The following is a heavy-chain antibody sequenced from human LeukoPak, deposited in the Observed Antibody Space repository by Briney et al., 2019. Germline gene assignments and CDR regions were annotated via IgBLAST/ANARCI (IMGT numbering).Heavy chain of an antibody. CDR3: AKGRGFSASCSDY. V-gene: IGHV3-23*01. CDR2: ISGSGGST. D-gene: IGHD2-2*01. Sequence: GGSLRLSCAASGFTFSSYGMTWVRQAPGKGLEWVSIISGSGGSTYYADSVKGRFTISRDNSKNTLYLQMNNLRAEDTAVYYCAKGRGFSASCSDYWGQGTLVTASS. J-gene: IGHJ4*02. CDR1: GFTFSSYG.